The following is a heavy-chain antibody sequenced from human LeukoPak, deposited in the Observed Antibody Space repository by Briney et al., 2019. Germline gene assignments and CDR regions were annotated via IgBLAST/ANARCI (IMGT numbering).Heavy chain of an antibody. D-gene: IGHD3-10*01. Sequence: SETLSLTCAVYGGSFSGYYWSWIRQPPGKGLEWIGEINHSGSTNYNPSLKSRVTISVDTSKNQFSLKLSSVTAAVTAVYYCASSDYYGSGSYDPWGQGTLVTVSS. CDR2: INHSGST. CDR1: GGSFSGYY. J-gene: IGHJ5*02. CDR3: ASSDYYGSGSYDP. V-gene: IGHV4-34*01.